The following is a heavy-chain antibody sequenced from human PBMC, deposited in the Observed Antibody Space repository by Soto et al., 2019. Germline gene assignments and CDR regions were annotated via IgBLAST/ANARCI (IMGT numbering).Heavy chain of an antibody. CDR1: GGTFSSYA. V-gene: IGHV1-69*13. CDR3: ASSSAGTAYSYVGMDV. CDR2: IIPIFGTA. Sequence: SVKVSCKASGGTFSSYAIRWVREAPGQGLEWMGGIIPIFGTANYAQKFQGRVTITADESTSTAYMELSSLRSEDTAVYPCASSSAGTAYSYVGMDVWGQGPTVTVSS. D-gene: IGHD6-13*01. J-gene: IGHJ6*02.